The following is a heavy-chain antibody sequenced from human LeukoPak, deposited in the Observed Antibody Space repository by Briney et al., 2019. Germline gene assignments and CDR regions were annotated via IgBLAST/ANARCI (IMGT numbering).Heavy chain of an antibody. Sequence: GGSLRLSCAASGFTFNSDAMTWVRQAPEKGLEWVSSISDSGVDTYYGDSVKGRFTISRDNSKNTLFLQMNSLRAEDTAVYYCAKGSRGSYHYWGQGTLVTVS. CDR2: ISDSGVDT. V-gene: IGHV3-23*01. J-gene: IGHJ4*02. CDR3: AKGSRGSYHY. D-gene: IGHD1-26*01. CDR1: GFTFNSDA.